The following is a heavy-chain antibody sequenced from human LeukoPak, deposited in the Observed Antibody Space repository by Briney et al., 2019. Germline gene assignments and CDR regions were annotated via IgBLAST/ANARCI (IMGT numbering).Heavy chain of an antibody. D-gene: IGHD3-10*01. J-gene: IGHJ4*02. CDR3: ARQWFGDWGYYFDY. CDR1: GFTFSSYS. Sequence: PGGSLRLSCAASGFTFSSYSMNWVRQAPGKGLEWVSYISSSSSTIYYADSVKGRFTISRDNAKNSLYLQMNSLRAEDTAIYYCARQWFGDWGYYFDYWGQGTLVTVSS. V-gene: IGHV3-48*01. CDR2: ISSSSSTI.